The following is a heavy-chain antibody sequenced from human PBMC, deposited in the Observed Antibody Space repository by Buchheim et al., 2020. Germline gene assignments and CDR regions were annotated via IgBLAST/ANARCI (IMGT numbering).Heavy chain of an antibody. CDR1: GFTFSSYA. V-gene: IGHV3-30-3*01. CDR3: ARSPSYSSGWYEYYFDY. D-gene: IGHD6-19*01. J-gene: IGHJ4*02. CDR2: ISYDGSNK. Sequence: QVQLVESGGGVVQPGRSLRLSCAASGFTFSSYAMHWVRQAPGKGLEWVAVISYDGSNKYYADSVKGRFTISRANSKNTLYLQMNSLRAEDTAVYYCARSPSYSSGWYEYYFDYWGQGTL.